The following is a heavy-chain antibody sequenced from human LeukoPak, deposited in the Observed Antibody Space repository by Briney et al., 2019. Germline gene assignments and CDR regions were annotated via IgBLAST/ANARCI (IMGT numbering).Heavy chain of an antibody. J-gene: IGHJ4*02. CDR2: FDPEDGET. V-gene: IGHV1-24*01. CDR1: GYTLTELS. D-gene: IGHD6-13*01. Sequence: GASVKVSCKVSGYTLTELSMHWVRQAPGKGLEWMGGFDPEDGETIYAQKFQGRVTMTEDTSTDTAYMELSSLRSEDTAVYYCARIKRVRSSSTFDYWGQGTLVTVSS. CDR3: ARIKRVRSSSTFDY.